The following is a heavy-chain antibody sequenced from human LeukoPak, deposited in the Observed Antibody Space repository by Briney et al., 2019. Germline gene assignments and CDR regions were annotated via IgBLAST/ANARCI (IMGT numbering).Heavy chain of an antibody. CDR1: GGSISSGGYY. D-gene: IGHD5/OR15-5a*01. V-gene: IGHV4-31*03. CDR3: ARAIVCDSDFDTQFDI. CDR2: IYYSGST. Sequence: SQTLSLTCTVSGGSISSGGYYWNWIRQHPGKGLEWIGYIYYSGSTYYNPSLKSRVTISLDTSKNRFSLKLTSVTAADTAVYYCARAIVCDSDFDTQFDIWGRGTLVTV. J-gene: IGHJ3*02.